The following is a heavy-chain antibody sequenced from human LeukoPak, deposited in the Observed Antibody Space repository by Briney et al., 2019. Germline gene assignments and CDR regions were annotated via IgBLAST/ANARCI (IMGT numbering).Heavy chain of an antibody. J-gene: IGHJ4*02. V-gene: IGHV4-59*01. CDR1: GGSISSYY. D-gene: IGHD3-10*01. Sequence: SETLSLTCTVSGGSISSYYWSWIRQPPGKGLEWIGYIYYSGSTNYNPSLKSRVTISVDTSKNQFSLKLSSVTAADTAVYYCARETDGLGDYYGSGSYPYYFDYWGQGTLVTVSS. CDR3: ARETDGLGDYYGSGSYPYYFDY. CDR2: IYYSGST.